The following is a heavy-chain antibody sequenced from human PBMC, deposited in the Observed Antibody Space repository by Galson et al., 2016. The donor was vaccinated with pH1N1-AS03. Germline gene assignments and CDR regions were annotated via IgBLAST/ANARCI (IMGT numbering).Heavy chain of an antibody. CDR3: ASSPDYSDTSVYYGTAY. CDR2: LIPIFHTP. CDR1: GGTFSSYA. J-gene: IGHJ4*02. V-gene: IGHV1-69*06. Sequence: SVKVSCKASGGTFSSYAFTWVRQAPGQGLEWVGGLIPIFHTPNYAQKFQGGVTIIADKSTSTAYMELRSLTSEDTAVYYCASSPDYSDTSVYYGTAYWGQGTLVTVSS. D-gene: IGHD3-22*01.